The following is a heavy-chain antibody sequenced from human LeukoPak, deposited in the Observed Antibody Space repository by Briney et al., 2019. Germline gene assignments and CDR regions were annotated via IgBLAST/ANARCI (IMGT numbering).Heavy chain of an antibody. V-gene: IGHV4-39*01. CDR2: IYYSGST. CDR1: GGSISSSSYY. J-gene: IGHJ4*02. CDR3: AMTSDFFRFDY. Sequence: SETLSLACTVSGGSISSSSYYWCWIRQPPEKGLEWIGTIYYSGSTYYNPSLKSRVTISVDTSNNQFSLKLSSVTAADTAVYYCAMTSDFFRFDYWGQGALVTVSS. D-gene: IGHD2/OR15-2a*01.